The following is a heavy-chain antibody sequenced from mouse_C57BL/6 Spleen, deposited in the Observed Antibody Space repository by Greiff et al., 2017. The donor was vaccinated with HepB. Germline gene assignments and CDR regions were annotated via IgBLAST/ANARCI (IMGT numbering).Heavy chain of an antibody. CDR2: IDPSDSYT. J-gene: IGHJ2*01. Sequence: QVQLKQPGAELVMPGASVKLSCKASGYTFTSYWMHWVKQRPGQGLEWIGEIDPSDSYTNYNQKFKGKSTLTVDKSSSTAYMQLSSLTSEDSAVYYCARRNGYYEKYFDYWGQGTTLTVSS. CDR1: GYTFTSYW. V-gene: IGHV1-69*01. CDR3: ARRNGYYEKYFDY. D-gene: IGHD2-3*01.